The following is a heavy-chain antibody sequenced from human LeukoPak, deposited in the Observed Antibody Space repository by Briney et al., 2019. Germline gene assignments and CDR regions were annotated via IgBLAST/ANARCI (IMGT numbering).Heavy chain of an antibody. Sequence: PSETLSLTCTVSGGSISSSSYYWGWIRQPPGKGLEWIGSIYYSGSTYYNPSLKSRVTISVDTSKNQFSLKLSSVTAADTAVYYCARTAPIIMVRGVYFDYWGQGTLVTVSS. CDR2: IYYSGST. J-gene: IGHJ4*02. CDR1: GGSISSSSYY. V-gene: IGHV4-39*07. CDR3: ARTAPIIMVRGVYFDY. D-gene: IGHD3-10*01.